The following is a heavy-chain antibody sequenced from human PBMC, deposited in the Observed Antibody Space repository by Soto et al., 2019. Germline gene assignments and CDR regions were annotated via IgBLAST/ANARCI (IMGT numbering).Heavy chain of an antibody. D-gene: IGHD6-13*01. Sequence: GASVKVSCKASGYTFTSYGISWVRQAPGQGLEWMGWISAYNGNTNYAQKLQGRVTMTTDTSTSTAYMELRSLRSDDTAVYYCARVDLAPAGPLYYYYGMDVWGQGTTVTVSS. CDR2: ISAYNGNT. V-gene: IGHV1-18*01. CDR3: ARVDLAPAGPLYYYYGMDV. CDR1: GYTFTSYG. J-gene: IGHJ6*02.